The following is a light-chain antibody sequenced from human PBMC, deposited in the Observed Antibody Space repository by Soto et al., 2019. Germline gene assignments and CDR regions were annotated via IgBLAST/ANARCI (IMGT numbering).Light chain of an antibody. CDR1: QSVSSY. CDR3: QQYGTSEII. V-gene: IGKV3-11*01. J-gene: IGKJ5*01. CDR2: DAS. Sequence: EIVWTHSPAILSFSPVERATLSCRASQSVSSYLAWYQQKPGQAPRLLIYDASNGATGIPARFSGSGSGTGFTLTISRLETEDFAVFCCQQYGTSEIIFGQGTRLEIK.